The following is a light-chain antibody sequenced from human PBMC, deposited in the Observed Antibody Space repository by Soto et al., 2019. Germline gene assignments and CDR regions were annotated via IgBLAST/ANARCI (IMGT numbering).Light chain of an antibody. CDR2: GAS. J-gene: IGKJ1*01. Sequence: EIVLTQSPATLSLSPGERATLSCSAIQSVSSNLAWYQQKPGQAPRLLIYGASTRATGIPARFSGSGSGTEFTLTISSLQSEDFAAYYCQQYNNWHPWTFGQGTKVDIK. CDR1: QSVSSN. V-gene: IGKV3-15*01. CDR3: QQYNNWHPWT.